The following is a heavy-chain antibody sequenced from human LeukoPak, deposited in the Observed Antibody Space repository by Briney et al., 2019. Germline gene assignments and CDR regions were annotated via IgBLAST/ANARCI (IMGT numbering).Heavy chain of an antibody. D-gene: IGHD3-22*01. V-gene: IGHV4-59*01. CDR3: ARQVWYYYDSSGYPVFDY. CDR1: GGSISSYY. Sequence: SETLSLTCTVSGGSISSYYWSWIRQPPGKGLEWVGYIYYSGSINYNPSLKSRVTISVDTSKNQFSLKLSSVTAADTAVYYCARQVWYYYDSSGYPVFDYWGQGTLVTVSS. CDR2: IYYSGSI. J-gene: IGHJ4*02.